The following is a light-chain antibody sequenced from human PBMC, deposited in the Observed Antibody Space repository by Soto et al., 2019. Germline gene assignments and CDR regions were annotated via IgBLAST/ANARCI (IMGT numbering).Light chain of an antibody. J-gene: IGKJ1*01. V-gene: IGKV1-39*01. CDR1: QTINSY. CDR3: HQTYTFPQT. Sequence: DIQMTQSPSSLSASVGDRVTITCRASQTINSYLNWYQQKPGKAPNLLIYTASNLASGVPSSFSVSGSWTDFTLAISSLQPGDFATDFCHQTYTFPQTFGQGTIVEV. CDR2: TAS.